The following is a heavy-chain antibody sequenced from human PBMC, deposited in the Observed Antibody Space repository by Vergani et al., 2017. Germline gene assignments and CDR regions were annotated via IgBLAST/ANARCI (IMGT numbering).Heavy chain of an antibody. J-gene: IGHJ4*02. CDR3: ARSTILPRYYFDR. D-gene: IGHD5-24*01. Sequence: VLLEQSGAEVQKPGSSVKVSCKASGGTLSTYGISWVRQAPGQGPEWMGVIIPILDSVDYAQKFQGRVTLTADDSTNTVYMELSSLRSEDTAFYYCARSTILPRYYFDRWCQGYLVTVCS. CDR2: IIPILDSV. CDR1: GGTLSTYG. V-gene: IGHV1-69*12.